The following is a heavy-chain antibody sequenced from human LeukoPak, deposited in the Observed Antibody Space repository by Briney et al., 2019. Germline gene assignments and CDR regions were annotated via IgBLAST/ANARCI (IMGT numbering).Heavy chain of an antibody. J-gene: IGHJ4*02. D-gene: IGHD6-6*01. CDR1: GGSFSGYY. CDR2: INHSGST. Sequence: PSETLSLTCAVYGGSFSGYYWSWIRQPPGKGLEWIGEINHSGSTNYNPSLKSRVTISVDTSKNQFSLKLSSVTAADTAVYYCATEYSSSSGAGDYWGQGALVTVSS. CDR3: ATEYSSSSGAGDY. V-gene: IGHV4-34*01.